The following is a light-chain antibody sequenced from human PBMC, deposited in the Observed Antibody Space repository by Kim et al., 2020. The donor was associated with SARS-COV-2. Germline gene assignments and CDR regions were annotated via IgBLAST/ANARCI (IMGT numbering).Light chain of an antibody. CDR2: DVS. CDR3: SSYTSTYVI. V-gene: IGLV2-14*03. J-gene: IGLJ2*01. Sequence: QSALTQPASVSGSPGQSITISCTGTSSDVGGYNYVSWYQQHPGKAPKLMIYDVSDRPSGVSNRFSGSKSGNTASLTISGLQAEDEVDYYCSSYTSTYVIFGGGTQLTVL. CDR1: SSDVGGYNY.